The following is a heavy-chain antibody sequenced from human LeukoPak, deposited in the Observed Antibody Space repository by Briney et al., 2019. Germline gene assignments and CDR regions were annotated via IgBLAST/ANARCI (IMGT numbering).Heavy chain of an antibody. D-gene: IGHD2-2*01. CDR3: TTAPSILWSSTDNFDY. CDR1: GFTFSNAW. Sequence: GGSLRLSCAVSGFTFSNAWMSWVRQAPGKGLEWVGRIKSKTDGGTTDYAAPVEGRFTISRDDSKNTLYLQMNSLKAEDTAVYYCTTAPSILWSSTDNFDYWGQGTLVTVSS. V-gene: IGHV3-15*01. J-gene: IGHJ4*02. CDR2: IKSKTDGGTT.